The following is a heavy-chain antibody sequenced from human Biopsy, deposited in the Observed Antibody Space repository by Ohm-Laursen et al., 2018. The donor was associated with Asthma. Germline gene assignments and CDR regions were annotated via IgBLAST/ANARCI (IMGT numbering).Heavy chain of an antibody. Sequence: SQTLSLTCTVSGGSISSGASYWSWVRQPPGKGLEWIGYIYYIGSTYYNPSLKSRVAISLDTSKNQFSLKLSSVTAADTAVYFCARRGGVRRYFDYWGQGTLVTVSS. CDR2: IYYIGST. J-gene: IGHJ4*02. CDR3: ARRGGVRRYFDY. V-gene: IGHV4-30-4*01. CDR1: GGSISSGASY. D-gene: IGHD3-16*01.